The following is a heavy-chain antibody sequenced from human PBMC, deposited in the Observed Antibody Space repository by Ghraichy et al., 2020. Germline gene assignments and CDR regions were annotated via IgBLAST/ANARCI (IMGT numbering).Heavy chain of an antibody. Sequence: GESPNISCAASGFTFSDYYMTWIRQAPGKGLEWVSYISHSSSYTNYADSVKGRFTISRDNAKNSLYLQMNSLRAEDTAVYYCTRDVEGSCSGGGCTGYFQHWGQGTLVTVSS. J-gene: IGHJ1*01. CDR3: TRDVEGSCSGGGCTGYFQH. D-gene: IGHD2-15*01. CDR2: ISHSSSYT. CDR1: GFTFSDYY. V-gene: IGHV3-11*05.